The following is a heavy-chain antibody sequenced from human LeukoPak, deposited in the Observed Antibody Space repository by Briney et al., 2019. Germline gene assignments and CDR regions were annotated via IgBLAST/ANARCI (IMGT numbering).Heavy chain of an antibody. J-gene: IGHJ4*02. CDR2: INSDGSST. V-gene: IGHV3-74*01. Sequence: GGSLRLSCAASGFTFSSYWMFWVRQAPGKGLVCVPRINSDGSSTSYADSVKGRFTISRDNAKNTLYLQMHSLRADDTAVYYCARVVGIQIWALNYWGQGTLVTVSS. CDR1: GFTFSSYW. CDR3: ARVVGIQIWALNY. D-gene: IGHD5-18*01.